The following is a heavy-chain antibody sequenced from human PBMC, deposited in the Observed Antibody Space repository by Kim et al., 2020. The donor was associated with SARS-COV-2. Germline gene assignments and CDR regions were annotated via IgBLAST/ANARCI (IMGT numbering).Heavy chain of an antibody. D-gene: IGHD3-22*01. V-gene: IGHV3-30*02. CDR3: AKDRLYDSSGHYYSFDY. Sequence: GKGQFTISRDNSKNTLYLQMNSLRAEDTAVYYCAKDRLYDSSGHYYSFDYWGQGTLVTVSS. J-gene: IGHJ4*02.